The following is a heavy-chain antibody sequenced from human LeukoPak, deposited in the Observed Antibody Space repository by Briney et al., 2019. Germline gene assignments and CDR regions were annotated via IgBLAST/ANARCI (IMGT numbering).Heavy chain of an antibody. Sequence: PGRSLRLSCAASGFSFSSYAMHWVRQAPGKGLEWVAVISYDGSNKYYADSVKGRFTISRDNSKNTLYLQMNSLRAEDTAVYYCARGSSGWYSVRFDPWGQGTLVTVSS. CDR2: ISYDGSNK. D-gene: IGHD6-19*01. CDR1: GFSFSSYA. J-gene: IGHJ5*02. V-gene: IGHV3-30-3*01. CDR3: ARGSSGWYSVRFDP.